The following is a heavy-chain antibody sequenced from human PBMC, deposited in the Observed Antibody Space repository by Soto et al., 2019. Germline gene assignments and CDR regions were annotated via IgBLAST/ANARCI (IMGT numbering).Heavy chain of an antibody. CDR3: AKDPPTTGTTFDY. CDR1: GFIFENFG. CDR2: ISGSGFKK. J-gene: IGHJ4*02. D-gene: IGHD1-1*01. Sequence: GSLRLSCAASGFIFENFGMSWVRQAPGKGLEWISSISGSGFKKYYADSVKGRFTISSDNSKNMLFLQINGLRAEDTAVYYCAKDPPTTGTTFDYWGRGTLVTVSS. V-gene: IGHV3-23*01.